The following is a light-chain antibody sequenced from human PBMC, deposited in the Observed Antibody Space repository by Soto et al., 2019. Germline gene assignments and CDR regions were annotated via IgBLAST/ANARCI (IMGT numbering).Light chain of an antibody. V-gene: IGLV2-11*01. Sequence: QSALTQPRSVSGSPGQSVTISCTGTSSDVGGYNYVSWYQQHTGKAPKFMIYDVSKRPSGVPDRFSGSKSGNTASLTISGLQDEDEEDYYCCSYAGSYTVIFGGGTKLTVL. J-gene: IGLJ2*01. CDR3: CSYAGSYTVI. CDR1: SSDVGGYNY. CDR2: DVS.